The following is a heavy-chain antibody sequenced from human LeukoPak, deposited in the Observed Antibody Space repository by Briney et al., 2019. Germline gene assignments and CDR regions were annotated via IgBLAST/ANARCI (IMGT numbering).Heavy chain of an antibody. CDR1: GGSISSGDYY. CDR3: ARRYGSGSSLDY. CDR2: IYYSGST. V-gene: IGHV4-30-4*01. Sequence: SQTLSLTCTVSGGSISSGDYYWSWIRQPPGKGLEWIGYIYYSGSTYYNPSLKSRVAISVDTSKNQFSLKLSSVTAADTAVYYCARRYGSGSSLDYWGQGTLVTVSS. D-gene: IGHD3-10*01. J-gene: IGHJ4*02.